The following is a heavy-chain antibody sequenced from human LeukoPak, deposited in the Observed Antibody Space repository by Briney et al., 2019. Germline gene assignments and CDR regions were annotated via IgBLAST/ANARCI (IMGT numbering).Heavy chain of an antibody. Sequence: GGSLRLSCAPSGLTFSSCAMSWVRQPPGKGLEWVSAISGSGRSTYYADSVKGRFTISRDNSKNTLYLQMNRLRVEDTAVYYCAKSGYNRFDYWGQGTLVTVSS. CDR3: AKSGYNRFDY. V-gene: IGHV3-23*01. CDR1: GLTFSSCA. J-gene: IGHJ4*02. D-gene: IGHD5-24*01. CDR2: ISGSGRST.